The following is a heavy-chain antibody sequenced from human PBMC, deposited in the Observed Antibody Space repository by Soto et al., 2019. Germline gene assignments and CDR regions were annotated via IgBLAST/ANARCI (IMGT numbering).Heavy chain of an antibody. D-gene: IGHD3-10*01. CDR2: IYYSGST. J-gene: IGHJ5*02. Sequence: SATLSLTCTVSGGSISSYYWCWLRQPPGKGLEWIGYIYYSGSTNYNPSLKSRVTISGDTSKNQFSLKLSSVTAADTAVYYCARDVIYGWGSSDWFDPWGQGTLVTVS. CDR3: ARDVIYGWGSSDWFDP. CDR1: GGSISSYY. V-gene: IGHV4-59*01.